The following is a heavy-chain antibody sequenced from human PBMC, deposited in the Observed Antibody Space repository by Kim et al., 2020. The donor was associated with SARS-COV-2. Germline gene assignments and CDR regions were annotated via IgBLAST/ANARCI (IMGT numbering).Heavy chain of an antibody. D-gene: IGHD3-10*01. CDR2: ISGSGGST. J-gene: IGHJ4*02. V-gene: IGHV3-23*01. Sequence: GGSLRLSCAASGFTFSSYAMSWVRQAPGKGLEWVSAISGSGGSTYYADSVKGRFTISRDNSKNTLYLQMNSLRAEDTAVYYCAKAYYYGSGSPKAGCDYWGQGTLVTVSS. CDR3: AKAYYYGSGSPKAGCDY. CDR1: GFTFSSYA.